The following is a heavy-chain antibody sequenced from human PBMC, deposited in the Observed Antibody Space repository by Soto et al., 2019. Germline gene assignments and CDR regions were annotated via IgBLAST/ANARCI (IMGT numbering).Heavy chain of an antibody. D-gene: IGHD3-22*01. J-gene: IGHJ4*02. CDR2: IYYSGST. V-gene: IGHV4-39*01. CDR3: ARKPYYYDNSGYYPDY. CDR1: GGSISSSSYY. Sequence: SETLSLTCTVSGGSISSSSYYWGWIRQPPGKGLEWIGSIYYSGSTYYNPSLKSRVTISVDTSKNQFSLKLSSVTAADTAVYYCARKPYYYDNSGYYPDYWGQGTPVTVS.